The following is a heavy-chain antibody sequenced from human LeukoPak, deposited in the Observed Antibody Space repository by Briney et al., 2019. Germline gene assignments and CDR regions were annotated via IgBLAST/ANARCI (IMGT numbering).Heavy chain of an antibody. V-gene: IGHV1-69*13. CDR2: IIPIFGTA. J-gene: IGHJ4*02. Sequence: ASVKVSCKASGGTFSSYAISWVRQAPGQGLERMGGIIPIFGTANYAQKFQGRVTITADESTSTAYMELSSLRSEDTAVYYCARRPFGGSHEYFDYWGQGTLVTVSS. CDR1: GGTFSSYA. D-gene: IGHD1-26*01. CDR3: ARRPFGGSHEYFDY.